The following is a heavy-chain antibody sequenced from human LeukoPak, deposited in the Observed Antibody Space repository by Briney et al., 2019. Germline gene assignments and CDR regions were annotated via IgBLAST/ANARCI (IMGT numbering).Heavy chain of an antibody. J-gene: IGHJ3*02. D-gene: IGHD4-23*01. V-gene: IGHV4-39*01. CDR1: GGSISSSSYY. CDR2: IYYSGST. CDR3: ANSIRGSRWAFDS. Sequence: SETLSLTCTVSGGSISSSSYYWGWIRQPPGKGLEWIGSIYYSGSTYYHPSLKSRGTISADTSKNQFSLKLSSVTAADTAVYYCANSIRGSRWAFDSWGQGTLVTVSA.